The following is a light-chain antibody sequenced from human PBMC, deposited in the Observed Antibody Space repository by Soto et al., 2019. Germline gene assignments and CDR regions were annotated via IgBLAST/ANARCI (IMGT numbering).Light chain of an antibody. CDR1: QGIHRF. V-gene: IGKV1-9*01. J-gene: IGKJ5*01. CDR3: QQLKSNLIT. CDR2: AAS. Sequence: DMPLTHSPSTLSAFVGVRVAGXCRASQGIHRFLAWYQQKPGKAPKLLIYAASTLQSGVPSRFSGSGSGTEFTLTISSLQPEDFATYYCQQLKSNLITFGQGTRLEIK.